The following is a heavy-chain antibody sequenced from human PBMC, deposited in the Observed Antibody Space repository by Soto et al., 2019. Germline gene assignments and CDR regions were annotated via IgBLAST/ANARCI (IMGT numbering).Heavy chain of an antibody. Sequence: PSEALSLTCTVSGGSISSGGYYWSWIRQHPGKGLEWIGYIYYSGSTYYNPSLKSRVTISVDTSKNQFSLKLSSVTAADTAVHYCAREGITMVREFDSDSRLERNFDYWGQGTLATVSS. CDR3: AREGITMVREFDSDSRLERNFDY. V-gene: IGHV4-31*03. J-gene: IGHJ4*02. D-gene: IGHD3-10*01. CDR1: GGSISSGGYY. CDR2: IYYSGST.